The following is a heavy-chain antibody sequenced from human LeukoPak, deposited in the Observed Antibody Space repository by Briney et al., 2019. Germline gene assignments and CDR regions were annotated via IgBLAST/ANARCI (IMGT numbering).Heavy chain of an antibody. CDR2: IDSSSNYI. V-gene: IGHV3-21*01. D-gene: IGHD1-26*01. J-gene: IGHJ4*02. CDR1: GFTFSTYS. CDR3: AREPRRGYSGSYLDY. Sequence: GGSLRLSCVASGFTFSTYSMNWFRQAPGKGLEWVSDIDSSSNYIYYADSVKGRFTISRDNAKNSLYLQMNSLRAEDTAVYYCAREPRRGYSGSYLDYWGQGTLVTVSS.